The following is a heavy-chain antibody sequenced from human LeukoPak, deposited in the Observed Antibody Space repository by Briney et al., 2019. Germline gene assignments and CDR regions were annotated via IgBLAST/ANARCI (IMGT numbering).Heavy chain of an antibody. Sequence: GESLKISCKGSGYSFTSYWIDWVRQMPGKGLEWMGIIYPGDSDTRYSPSFQGQVTISADKSISTAYLQWSSLKASDTAMYYCARLPGPYNWNLGPSNWFDPWGQGTLVTVSS. J-gene: IGHJ5*02. D-gene: IGHD1-20*01. CDR3: ARLPGPYNWNLGPSNWFDP. CDR2: IYPGDSDT. V-gene: IGHV5-51*01. CDR1: GYSFTSYW.